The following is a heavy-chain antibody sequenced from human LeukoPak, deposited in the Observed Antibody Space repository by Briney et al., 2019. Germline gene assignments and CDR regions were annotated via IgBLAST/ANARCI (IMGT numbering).Heavy chain of an antibody. D-gene: IGHD3-22*01. CDR3: ARETNTSDTSGYIRADVRRDDH. CDR1: GFTFSLYS. CDR2: ISSRGTYI. J-gene: IGHJ4*02. Sequence: KPGGSLRLSCAASGFTFSLYSMSWVRQAPVEGLEWVATISSRGTYIYYIDSVKGRFTISRDNARNSLYLQMNSLRAEDTAVYYCARETNTSDTSGYIRADVRRDDHWGQGTLVTVSS. V-gene: IGHV3-21*06.